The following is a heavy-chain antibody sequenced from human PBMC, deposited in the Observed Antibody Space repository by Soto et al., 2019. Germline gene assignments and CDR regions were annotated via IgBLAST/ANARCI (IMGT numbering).Heavy chain of an antibody. Sequence: QVQLQESGPGLVKPSETLSLTCTVSGGSISSYYWSWIRQPPGKGLEWIGYIYYSGSTNYNPSLKSRVTISVDTSKNQFSLKLSSVTAADTAVYYCARQRPSDYGDYVFGTAASQPDAFDIWGQGTMVTVSS. J-gene: IGHJ3*02. CDR1: GGSISSYY. CDR3: ARQRPSDYGDYVFGTAASQPDAFDI. CDR2: IYYSGST. D-gene: IGHD4-17*01. V-gene: IGHV4-59*08.